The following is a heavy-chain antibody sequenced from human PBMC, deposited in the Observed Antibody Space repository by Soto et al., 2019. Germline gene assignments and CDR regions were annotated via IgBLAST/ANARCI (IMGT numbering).Heavy chain of an antibody. J-gene: IGHJ6*02. CDR2: IYSGGST. CDR3: ARGGRYSGSYSEFYYYYGMDV. Sequence: EVQVVESGGDLIQPGGSLRLACAASGFSVSNNYMSWVRKAPGKGLEWVSVIYSGGSTFYADSVRGRFTISRDNAKNSLYLQMNSLRAEDTAVYYCARGGRYSGSYSEFYYYYGMDVWGQGTTVTVSS. CDR1: GFSVSNNY. V-gene: IGHV3-53*01. D-gene: IGHD1-26*01.